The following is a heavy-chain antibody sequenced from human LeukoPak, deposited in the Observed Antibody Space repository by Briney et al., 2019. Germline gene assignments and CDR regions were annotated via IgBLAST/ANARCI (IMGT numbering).Heavy chain of an antibody. D-gene: IGHD5-12*01. CDR2: IRYDGSNK. Sequence: PGGSLRLSCAASGFTLISYGMHWVRQAPGKGLEWVAFIRYDGSNKYYADSVKGRFTISRDNSKNTLYLQMKSLRAEDTAVYYCAKGGGYEAQYYYYYLDVWGKGTTVTISS. CDR3: AKGGGYEAQYYYYYLDV. CDR1: GFTLISYG. J-gene: IGHJ6*03. V-gene: IGHV3-30*02.